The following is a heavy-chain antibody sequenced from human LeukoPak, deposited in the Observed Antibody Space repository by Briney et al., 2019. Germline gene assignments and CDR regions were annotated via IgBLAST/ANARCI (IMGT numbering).Heavy chain of an antibody. CDR1: GFTFSSYS. J-gene: IGHJ3*02. CDR2: ISGSGSTI. D-gene: IGHD6-6*01. V-gene: IGHV3-48*04. CDR3: ARDLGSIAACPVNAFDI. Sequence: PGGSLRLSCAASGFTFSSYSMNWVRQAPGKGLEWVSYISGSGSTIYYADSVKGRFTISRDNAKNSLYLQMNSLRVEDTAVYYCARDLGSIAACPVNAFDIWGQGTMVTVSS.